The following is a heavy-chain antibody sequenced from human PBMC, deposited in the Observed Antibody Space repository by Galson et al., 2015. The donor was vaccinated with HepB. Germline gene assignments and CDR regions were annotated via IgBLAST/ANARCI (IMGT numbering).Heavy chain of an antibody. Sequence: SLRLSCAASGFTFSSYSMNWVRQAPGKGLEWLSYISSTSSTIYYADSVKGRFTISRDNAQNSLYLQMNSLRDEDTAVYYCARGLSEYDFWSGYYYPYYGMDVWGRGTTVTVSS. CDR3: ARGLSEYDFWSGYYYPYYGMDV. D-gene: IGHD3-3*01. V-gene: IGHV3-48*02. CDR2: ISSTSSTI. CDR1: GFTFSSYS. J-gene: IGHJ6*02.